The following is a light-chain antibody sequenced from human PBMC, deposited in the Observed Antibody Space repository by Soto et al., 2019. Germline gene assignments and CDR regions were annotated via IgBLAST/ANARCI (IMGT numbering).Light chain of an antibody. Sequence: QSALTQPASVSGAAGQAITISCTGTSSDVGGHIYVSWYQQHPGKAPKLMIYDVSNRPSGVSNRFSASKSGNTASLTISGLQAEDDADYYCSSYTSSSTLVFGTGTKVTVL. J-gene: IGLJ1*01. V-gene: IGLV2-14*01. CDR3: SSYTSSSTLV. CDR2: DVS. CDR1: SSDVGGHIY.